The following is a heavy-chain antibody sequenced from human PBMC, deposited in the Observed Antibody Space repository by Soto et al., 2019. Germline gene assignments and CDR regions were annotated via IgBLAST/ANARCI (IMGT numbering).Heavy chain of an antibody. Sequence: QVQLVKSGAEVKKPGASVKVSCKVSGHTLTELSMHWVRQAPGKGLEWMGGFDPEDGETISAQKFQGRVTMTEDTSTDSTYMELSSLRSEDTAVYYCAAGGTRWLHSPFDYWGQGTLVTISS. D-gene: IGHD1-1*01. J-gene: IGHJ4*02. CDR3: AAGGTRWLHSPFDY. CDR2: FDPEDGET. V-gene: IGHV1-24*01. CDR1: GHTLTELS.